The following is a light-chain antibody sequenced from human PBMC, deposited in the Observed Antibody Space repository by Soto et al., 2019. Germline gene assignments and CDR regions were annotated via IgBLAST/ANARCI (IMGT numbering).Light chain of an antibody. CDR2: GAS. J-gene: IGKJ5*01. CDR1: QSVSSN. Sequence: EIEMTQSPATLSVSAGERATLSCRASQSVSSNLAWYQQKPGQAPRLLIYGASTRAAGIPDRFSGSGSGTDFTLTITRLEPEDSAVYFCQQYTGPPTTFGQGTRLEIK. CDR3: QQYTGPPTT. V-gene: IGKV3D-15*01.